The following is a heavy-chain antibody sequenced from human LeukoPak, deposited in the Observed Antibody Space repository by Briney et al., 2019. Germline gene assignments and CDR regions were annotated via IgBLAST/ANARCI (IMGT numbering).Heavy chain of an antibody. V-gene: IGHV5-51*01. CDR3: ARQVREYSGYDFFDY. Sequence: GESLKISCKGSGYSFTSYWIGWVRQMPGKGLEWMGIIYPGDSDTRYSPSFQGQVTISADKSISTAYLQWSSLKASDTAMYYCARQVREYSGYDFFDYWGQGTLVTVSS. J-gene: IGHJ4*02. CDR2: IYPGDSDT. D-gene: IGHD5-12*01. CDR1: GYSFTSYW.